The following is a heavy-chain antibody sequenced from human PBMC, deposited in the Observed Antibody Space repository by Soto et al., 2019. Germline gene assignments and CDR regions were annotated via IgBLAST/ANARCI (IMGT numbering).Heavy chain of an antibody. CDR1: GGSFSGYY. Sequence: LSLTCAVYGGSFSGYYWSWIRQPPGKGLEWIGEINHSGSTNYNPSLKSRVTISVDASKNQFSLKLSSVTAADTAVYYCARGSYDSSGYYYGVYYYYYYGMDVWGQGTTVTVSS. CDR2: INHSGST. CDR3: ARGSYDSSGYYYGVYYYYYYGMDV. J-gene: IGHJ6*02. V-gene: IGHV4-34*01. D-gene: IGHD3-22*01.